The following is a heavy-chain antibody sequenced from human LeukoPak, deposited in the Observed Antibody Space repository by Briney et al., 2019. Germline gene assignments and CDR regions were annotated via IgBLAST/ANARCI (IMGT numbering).Heavy chain of an antibody. J-gene: IGHJ4*02. D-gene: IGHD3-10*01. CDR2: IFHSGST. V-gene: IGHV4-28*01. CDR3: ARKSVGSGTFDY. Sequence: SETLSLTCAVSGYSISSSNWWGWIRQPPGKGLEWVGYIFHSGSTYYNPSLKSRVSMSVDTSKNQFSLKLSSVTAVDTAVYYCARKSVGSGTFDYWGQGTLVTVSS. CDR1: GYSISSSNW.